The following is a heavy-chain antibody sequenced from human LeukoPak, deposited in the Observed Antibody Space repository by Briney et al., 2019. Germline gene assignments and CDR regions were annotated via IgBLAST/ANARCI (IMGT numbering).Heavy chain of an antibody. CDR1: GGSISGGDRY. J-gene: IGHJ4*02. CDR2: IYSTGNT. CDR3: ARDSYSYGYGGFDY. V-gene: IGHV4-30-4*01. D-gene: IGHD5-18*01. Sequence: SQTLSLTCTVSGGSISGGDRYWSWIRQSPGKGLEWIGYIYSTGNTYYNPSLKSRVIISVDTSKNQFSLELNSVTAADTAVYYCARDSYSYGYGGFDYCGQGILVTVSS.